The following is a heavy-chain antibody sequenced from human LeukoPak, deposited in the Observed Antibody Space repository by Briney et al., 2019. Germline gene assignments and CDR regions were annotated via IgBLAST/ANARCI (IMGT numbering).Heavy chain of an antibody. CDR3: ARDHARLSWFDP. CDR2: IYYSGST. J-gene: IGHJ5*02. Sequence: SETLSLTCTVSGGSISSSSYYWGWIRQPPGKGLEWLGSIYYSGSTYYNPSLKSRVTISVDTSKNQFSLTLSSVTAADTAVYYWARDHARLSWFDPWGQGTLVTVSS. D-gene: IGHD2-8*01. CDR1: GGSISSSSYY. V-gene: IGHV4-39*02.